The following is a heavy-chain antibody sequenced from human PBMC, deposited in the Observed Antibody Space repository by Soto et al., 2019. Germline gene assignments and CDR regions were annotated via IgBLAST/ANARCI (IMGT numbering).Heavy chain of an antibody. CDR3: ARDGIGGDWNTDF. CDR1: GFTFSAYW. D-gene: IGHD2-21*02. Sequence: VQLVESGGTLVQPGASLRLSCAASGFTFSAYWMSWVRQAPGKGLEWVANIKKDGSEKYYVDSVKGRFIVSRDNAKNSLYLQMNSLRAEDTALYYCARDGIGGDWNTDFWGQGTLVTVSS. V-gene: IGHV3-7*01. CDR2: IKKDGSEK. J-gene: IGHJ4*02.